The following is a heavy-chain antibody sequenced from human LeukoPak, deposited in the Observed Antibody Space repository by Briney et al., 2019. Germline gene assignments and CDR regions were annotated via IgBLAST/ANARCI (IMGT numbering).Heavy chain of an antibody. CDR2: IYNSGST. CDR3: ARDVAVAGTNCFDY. CDR1: GGSISSYY. D-gene: IGHD6-13*01. Sequence: SETLSLICIVSGGSISSYYWSWIRQPPGKGLEWIGYIYNSGSTNYNPSLKSRVTISVDTSKNQFSLKLSSVTAADTAVYYCARDVAVAGTNCFDYWGQGTLVTVSS. V-gene: IGHV4-59*01. J-gene: IGHJ4*02.